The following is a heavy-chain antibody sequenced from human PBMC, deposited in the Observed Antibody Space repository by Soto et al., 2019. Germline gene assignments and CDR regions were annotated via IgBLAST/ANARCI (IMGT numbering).Heavy chain of an antibody. J-gene: IGHJ3*02. CDR3: ARDGVDVSRTTVRHGALDI. CDR1: GGSFSTYG. CDR2: FIPVFTTA. D-gene: IGHD4-17*01. Sequence: QVQLVQSGAEVKKPGSSVKVSCKASGGSFSTYGISWVRQAPGQGLEWMGGFIPVFTTAKYAQKFQGRVSITADESTYTAYMVVSSLRSEDTAVYFCARDGVDVSRTTVRHGALDIWGQGTVVTVSS. V-gene: IGHV1-69*01.